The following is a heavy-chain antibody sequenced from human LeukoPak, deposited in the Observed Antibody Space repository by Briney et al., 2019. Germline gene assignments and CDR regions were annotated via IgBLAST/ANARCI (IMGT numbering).Heavy chain of an antibody. CDR2: IYYSGST. CDR3: DRLEGGQDY. V-gene: IGHV4-39*07. D-gene: IGHD1-1*01. J-gene: IGHJ4*02. Sequence: SETLSLTCTVSGGSISSSSYYWGWIRQPPGKGLEWIGTIYYSGSTYYNPSLKSRVTISVDTSKNQFSLKLSSVTAADTAVYYCDRLEGGQDYWGQGTLVTVSS. CDR1: GGSISSSSYY.